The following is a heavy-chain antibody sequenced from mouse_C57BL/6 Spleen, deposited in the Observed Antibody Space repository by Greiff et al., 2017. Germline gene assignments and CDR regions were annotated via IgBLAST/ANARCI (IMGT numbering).Heavy chain of an antibody. CDR3: ARKSYDYDGGGYAMDY. CDR2: IYPGDGDT. J-gene: IGHJ4*01. Sequence: QVQLKESGPELVKPGASVKISCKASGYAFSSSWMNWVKQRPGKGLEWIGRIYPGDGDTNYNGKFKGKATLTADKSSSTAYMQLSSLTSEDSAVYFCARKSYDYDGGGYAMDYWGQGTSVTVSS. D-gene: IGHD2-4*01. CDR1: GYAFSSSW. V-gene: IGHV1-82*01.